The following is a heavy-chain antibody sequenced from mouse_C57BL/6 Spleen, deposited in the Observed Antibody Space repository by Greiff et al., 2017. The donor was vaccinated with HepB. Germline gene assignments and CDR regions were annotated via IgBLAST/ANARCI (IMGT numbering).Heavy chain of an antibody. CDR1: GYSITSGYD. Sequence: EVQRVESGPGMVKPSQSLSLTCTVTGYSITSGYDWHWIRHFPGNKLEWMGYISYSGSTNYNPSLKSRISITHDTSKNHFFLKLNSVTTEDTATYYCARENYGSSPGYFDVWGTGTTVTVSS. D-gene: IGHD1-1*01. J-gene: IGHJ1*03. V-gene: IGHV3-1*01. CDR2: ISYSGST. CDR3: ARENYGSSPGYFDV.